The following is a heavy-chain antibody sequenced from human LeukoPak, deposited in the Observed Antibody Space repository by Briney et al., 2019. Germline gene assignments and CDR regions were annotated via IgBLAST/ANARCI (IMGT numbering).Heavy chain of an antibody. Sequence: PSETLSLTCGVSGGAISNTNWWNWVRQPPGKGLEWIGEIHYSGSTHYDPSLKSRVIISLDKSNNHFSLKLSSVTAADTAMYYCARDRGHRIAAWFRRSWWFDPWGQGTLVTVSS. CDR3: ARDRGHRIAAWFRRSWWFDP. CDR1: GGAISNTNW. J-gene: IGHJ5*02. D-gene: IGHD6-13*01. CDR2: IHYSGST. V-gene: IGHV4-4*02.